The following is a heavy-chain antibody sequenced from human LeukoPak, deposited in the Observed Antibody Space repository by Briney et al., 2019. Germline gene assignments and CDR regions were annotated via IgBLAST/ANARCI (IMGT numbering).Heavy chain of an antibody. V-gene: IGHV1-2*02. CDR2: INPNSGDT. J-gene: IGHJ4*02. D-gene: IGHD6-6*01. CDR3: ASGPSDLGSSSQY. CDR1: GYTFTSYG. Sequence: ASVKVSCKASGYTFTSYGISWVRQAPGQGLEWMGWINPNSGDTNYAQNFQGRVTMTRDTSINTDYMELSRLTFDDTAVYYCASGPSDLGSSSQYWGQGSLVTVSS.